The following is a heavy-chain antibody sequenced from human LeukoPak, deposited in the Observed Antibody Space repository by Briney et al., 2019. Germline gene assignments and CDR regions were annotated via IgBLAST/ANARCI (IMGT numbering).Heavy chain of an antibody. CDR2: ISGSGGST. D-gene: IGHD3-10*01. CDR1: GFTFSSYA. CDR3: AKPQFRFVYRGAFDI. V-gene: IGHV3-23*01. J-gene: IGHJ3*02. Sequence: GGSLRLSCAASGFTFSSYAMSWVRQAPGKGLEWVSAISGSGGSTYYADSVKGRFTISRDNSKNTLYLQMNSLRAEDTAVYYFAKPQFRFVYRGAFDIWGQGTMVTVSS.